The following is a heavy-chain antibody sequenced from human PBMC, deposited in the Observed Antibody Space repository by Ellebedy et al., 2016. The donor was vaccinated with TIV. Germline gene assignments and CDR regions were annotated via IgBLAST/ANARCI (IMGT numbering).Heavy chain of an antibody. CDR2: FGGRPTTT. Sequence: GESLKISXEASGSTFSRYAMSWLRQAPGKGLASVSVFGGRPTTTYYADSVKGRFTLSRDNSKNTLFLQMSSLRGDDTARYYCAKISPTHRGAFDIWGQGTMVTVSS. J-gene: IGHJ3*02. V-gene: IGHV3-23*01. CDR1: GSTFSRYA. D-gene: IGHD3-3*02. CDR3: AKISPTHRGAFDI.